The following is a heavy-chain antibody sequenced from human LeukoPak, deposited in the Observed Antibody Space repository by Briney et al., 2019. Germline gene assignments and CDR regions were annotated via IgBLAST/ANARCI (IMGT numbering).Heavy chain of an antibody. J-gene: IGHJ4*02. CDR3: ARSRGPIYCTNGVCYTLYYFDY. CDR2: IIPIFGTA. V-gene: IGHV1-69*01. Sequence: SVQVSCKASGGTFSSYAISWVRHAPGQGLEWMGGIIPIFGTANYAQKFQGRVTITADESTSTAYMELSSLRSEDTAVYYCARSRGPIYCTNGVCYTLYYFDYWGQGTLVTVSS. CDR1: GGTFSSYA. D-gene: IGHD2-8*01.